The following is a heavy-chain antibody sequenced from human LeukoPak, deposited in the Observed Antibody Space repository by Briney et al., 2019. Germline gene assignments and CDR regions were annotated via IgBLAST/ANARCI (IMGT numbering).Heavy chain of an antibody. D-gene: IGHD6-6*01. J-gene: IGHJ6*03. V-gene: IGHV3-64*01. CDR2: ISGSGGST. CDR1: GFTFSSYA. CDR3: ARDSSYYYYYMDV. Sequence: GGSLRLSCAASGFTFSSYAMSWVRQAPGKGLEWVSAISGSGGSTYYANSVKGRFTISRDNSKNTLYLQMGSLRAEDMAVYYCARDSSYYYYYMDVWGKGTTVTVSS.